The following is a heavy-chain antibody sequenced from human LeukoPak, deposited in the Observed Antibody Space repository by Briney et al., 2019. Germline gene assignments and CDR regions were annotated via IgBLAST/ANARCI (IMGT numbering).Heavy chain of an antibody. CDR1: GYSFASYW. CDR2: IYPGTADI. Sequence: GESLKISCKGSGYSFASYWIAWVRQMPGKGLEWMGVIYPGTADITYSPSFQGQVTISADKSVSTAYLHWSSLKASDTAIYYCGKHLSSITRCPTYWGQGPLFTVS. D-gene: IGHD2-2*01. CDR3: GKHLSSITRCPTY. J-gene: IGHJ4*02. V-gene: IGHV5-51*01.